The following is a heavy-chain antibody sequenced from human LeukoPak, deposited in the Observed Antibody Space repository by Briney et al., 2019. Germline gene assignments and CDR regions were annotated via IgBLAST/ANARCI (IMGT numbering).Heavy chain of an antibody. CDR1: GYTFTGYY. D-gene: IGHD3-3*01. J-gene: IGHJ3*02. CDR3: ARAGARITIFGGARLGAFDI. Sequence: ASVKVSCKASGYTFTGYYMHWVRQAPGQGLEWMGWINPNSGGTNYAQKFQGRVTMTRDTSISTAYMELSRLRSDDTAVYYCARAGARITIFGGARLGAFDIWGQGTMVTVS. CDR2: INPNSGGT. V-gene: IGHV1-2*02.